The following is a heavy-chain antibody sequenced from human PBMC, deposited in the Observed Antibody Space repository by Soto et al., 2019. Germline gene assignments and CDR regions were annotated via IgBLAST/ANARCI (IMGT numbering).Heavy chain of an antibody. Sequence: SETLSLTCAVFAESFSGYSWSWVRQPPGKGLEWIGEIDHSGSTNYNPSLKSRVTISVDTSKNQFSLKLRPVTAADTAVYYCARLPYYDTPPVTFDIWGQGAMVTVSS. V-gene: IGHV4-34*01. CDR1: AESFSGYS. CDR3: ARLPYYDTPPVTFDI. J-gene: IGHJ3*02. D-gene: IGHD3-22*01. CDR2: IDHSGST.